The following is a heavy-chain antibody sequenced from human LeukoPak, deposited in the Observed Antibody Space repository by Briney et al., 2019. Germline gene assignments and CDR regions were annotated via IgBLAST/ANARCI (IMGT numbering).Heavy chain of an antibody. CDR3: ARDKAVAGTFDY. V-gene: IGHV3-33*01. D-gene: IGHD6-19*01. CDR2: IWYDGSNK. Sequence: GGSLRLSCAASGFTFSSYGMHWVRQAPGKGLEWVAVIWYDGSNKNYADSVKGRFTISRDNSKNTLYLQMNSLRAEDTAVYYCARDKAVAGTFDYWGQGTLVTVSS. CDR1: GFTFSSYG. J-gene: IGHJ4*02.